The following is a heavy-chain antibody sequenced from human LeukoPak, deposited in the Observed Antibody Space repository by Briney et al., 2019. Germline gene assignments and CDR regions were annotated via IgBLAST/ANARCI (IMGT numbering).Heavy chain of an antibody. J-gene: IGHJ4*02. Sequence: GASVKVSCKASGYTFTSYYMHWVRQAPGQGLEWMGIINPSGGSTRYAQKFQGRVTMTRDTSTSTVYMELSSLRSEDTAVYYCARNPVTTKYFDYGGQGTLVTVSS. CDR2: INPSGGST. V-gene: IGHV1-46*01. CDR3: ARNPVTTKYFDY. CDR1: GYTFTSYY. D-gene: IGHD4-17*01.